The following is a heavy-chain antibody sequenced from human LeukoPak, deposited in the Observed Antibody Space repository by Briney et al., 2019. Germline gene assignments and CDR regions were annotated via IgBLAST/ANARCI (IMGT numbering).Heavy chain of an antibody. CDR3: AREGGGSNRCLD. CDR1: GGSISGYF. V-gene: IGHV4-4*07. Sequence: PSETLSLTCTASGGSISGYFWSWIRQPAGKGLEWIGRIYATGTTNYNPSLKSRVTMSVDTSKNQFSLNLTSVTAADTAVYYCAREGGGSNRCLDWGQGTLVTVSS. J-gene: IGHJ1*01. CDR2: IYATGTT. D-gene: IGHD3-16*02.